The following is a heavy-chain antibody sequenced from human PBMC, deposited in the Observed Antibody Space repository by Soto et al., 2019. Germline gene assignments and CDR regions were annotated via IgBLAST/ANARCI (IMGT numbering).Heavy chain of an antibody. CDR3: ARDVIGHDNYDTIGYYFDH. D-gene: IGHD3-22*01. CDR2: IDPSGGIT. J-gene: IGHJ4*02. Sequence: QVQLSQFGAEVKKPGASVKVSCKASGYSFTNFHIHWVRQAPGQGLEWMGMIDPSGGITRDAQRLQGRITMTRDASSSTVYMELRSRTSEDTALYDCARDVIGHDNYDTIGYYFDHWGQGTLVTVSS. CDR1: GYSFTNFH. V-gene: IGHV1-46*01.